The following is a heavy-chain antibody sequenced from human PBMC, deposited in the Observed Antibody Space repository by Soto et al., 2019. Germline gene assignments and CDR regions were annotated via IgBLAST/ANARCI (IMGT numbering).Heavy chain of an antibody. D-gene: IGHD1-1*01. CDR3: ARGLVQLERQDAFDI. V-gene: IGHV1-8*01. CDR2: MNPNSGNT. Sequence: AAVKVSCKASGYTFTSYDINWVRQATGQGLEWMGWMNPNSGNTGYAQKFQGRVTMTRNTSISTAYMELSSLRSEDTAVYYCARGLVQLERQDAFDIWGQGTMLTVSS. J-gene: IGHJ3*02. CDR1: GYTFTSYD.